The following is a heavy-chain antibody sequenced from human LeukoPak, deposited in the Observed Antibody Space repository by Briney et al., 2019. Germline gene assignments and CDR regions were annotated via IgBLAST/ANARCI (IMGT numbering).Heavy chain of an antibody. D-gene: IGHD3-10*01. Sequence: GGSLRLSCAASGFTFSSYSMNWVRQAPGKGLEWVSYISSSSSTIYYADSVKGRFTISRDNSKNTLYLQMNSLRAEDTAVYYCAKDRSPYGSGSYFDYWGQGTLVTVSS. V-gene: IGHV3-48*01. CDR2: ISSSSSTI. CDR1: GFTFSSYS. CDR3: AKDRSPYGSGSYFDY. J-gene: IGHJ4*02.